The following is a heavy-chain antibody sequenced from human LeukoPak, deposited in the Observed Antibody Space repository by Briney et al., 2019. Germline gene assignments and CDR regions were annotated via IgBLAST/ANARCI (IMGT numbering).Heavy chain of an antibody. J-gene: IGHJ6*03. V-gene: IGHV1-2*02. Sequence: GASVTVSCMASGYTFTDNYVHWVRHAPGQGLEYMGWNNHKSGGAKYEQNFQGRVTMTRDTSISTVYMELSRLHSDDTAGYYCARDKDVDYMDVWGKGTTVSVSS. D-gene: IGHD3-10*02. CDR1: GYTFTDNY. CDR2: NNHKSGGA. CDR3: ARDKDVDYMDV.